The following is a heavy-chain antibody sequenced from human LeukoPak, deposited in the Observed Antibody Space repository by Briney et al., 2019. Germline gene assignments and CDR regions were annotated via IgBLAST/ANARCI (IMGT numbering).Heavy chain of an antibody. D-gene: IGHD6-13*01. CDR3: ARGQVTAGTGFDY. CDR2: IYHSGST. CDR1: GYSISSGYY. V-gene: IGHV4-38-2*02. Sequence: TSETLSLTCTVSGYSISSGYYWGWIRQPPGKGLEWIGSIYHSGSTNYNPSLKSRVTISVDKSKNQFSLKLSSVTAADTAVYYCARGQVTAGTGFDYWGQGTLVTVSS. J-gene: IGHJ4*02.